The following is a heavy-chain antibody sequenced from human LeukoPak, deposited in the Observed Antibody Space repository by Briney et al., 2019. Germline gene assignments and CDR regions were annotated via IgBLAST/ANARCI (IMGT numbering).Heavy chain of an antibody. J-gene: IGHJ4*02. CDR1: GFTFSSYA. V-gene: IGHV3-23*01. CDR3: ARWGESEWAFAS. D-gene: IGHD2-21*01. Sequence: GGSLRLSCAASGFTFSSYAMSWVRQAPGKGLEWVSTISGSGESTYYADSVKGRFTISRDNSKNTLYVQMNSLRAEDTAVYYCARWGESEWAFASWGPGTLVTVSS. CDR2: ISGSGEST.